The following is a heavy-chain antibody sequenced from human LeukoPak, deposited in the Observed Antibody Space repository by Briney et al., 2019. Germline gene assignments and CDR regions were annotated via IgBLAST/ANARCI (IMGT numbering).Heavy chain of an antibody. CDR3: ASMTTVTPIDYYYGMDV. V-gene: IGHV4-59*08. CDR1: GGSISSYY. D-gene: IGHD4-17*01. Sequence: SETLSLTCTVSGGSISSYYWSWIRQPPGKGLEWIGYIYYSGSTNYNPSLKSRVTISVDTFKNQFSLKLSSVTAADTAVYYCASMTTVTPIDYYYGMDVWGQGTTVTVSS. J-gene: IGHJ6*02. CDR2: IYYSGST.